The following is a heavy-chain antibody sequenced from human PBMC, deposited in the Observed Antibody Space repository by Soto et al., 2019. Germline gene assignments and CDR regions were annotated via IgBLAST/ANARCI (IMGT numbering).Heavy chain of an antibody. CDR2: ISYDGSNK. J-gene: IGHJ4*02. CDR1: GFTFSHYG. Sequence: QVQLVESGGGVVQPGRSLRLSCAASGFTFSHYGIHWVRQAPGKGLEWLAVISYDGSNKHYADSVKGRFIVSRDNSKNTLYLQINSLRAEDTAVYFCARYSGKYQGPIDYWGQGTLVTVSS. CDR3: ARYSGKYQGPIDY. V-gene: IGHV3-30*03. D-gene: IGHD1-26*01.